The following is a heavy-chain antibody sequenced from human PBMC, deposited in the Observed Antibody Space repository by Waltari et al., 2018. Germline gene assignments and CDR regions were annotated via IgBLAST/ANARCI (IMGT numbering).Heavy chain of an antibody. V-gene: IGHV5-51*03. D-gene: IGHD3-10*01. CDR1: GYSFTTYW. CDR2: IYPGDSDT. CDR3: ARRDRGGSVSNYFDY. Sequence: DVQLAQSGAEVKKAGESLKISCKGSGYSFTTYWIGWLRQVPGKGLEWMGIIYPGDSDTRYSPSFQGQVTISVDKSITTAYLQWSSLKASDTAIYFCARRDRGGSVSNYFDYWGQGTLVTVSS. J-gene: IGHJ4*02.